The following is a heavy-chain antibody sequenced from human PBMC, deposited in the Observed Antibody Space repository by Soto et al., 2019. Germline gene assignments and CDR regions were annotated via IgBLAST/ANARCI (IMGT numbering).Heavy chain of an antibody. Sequence: QVHLVESGGDVVLPGRSLRLSCAASGFTFSSYGMHWVRQAPGKGLGWVAAIAYDGSNKYYGDSVEGRFTISRDTSKNTLYLQMNGLRPDDTAVYYCAKVVWDCSWSATFEYWGHGTLVTVSS. CDR2: IAYDGSNK. CDR1: GFTFSSYG. CDR3: AKVVWDCSWSATFEY. V-gene: IGHV3-30*18. J-gene: IGHJ4*01. D-gene: IGHD3-10*02.